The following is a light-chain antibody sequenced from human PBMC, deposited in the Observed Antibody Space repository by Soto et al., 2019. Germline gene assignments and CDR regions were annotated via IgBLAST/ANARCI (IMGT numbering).Light chain of an antibody. CDR3: QQHYITPWT. Sequence: DLQMTQSPSSLSASVGDRVTITCRASQSINWYLNWYQQKPGKAPNLLIYAASSLQSGVPSRFSGSGSGTDFTLTISSLQSEDFATYYCQQHYITPWTFGQGTKVDI. J-gene: IGKJ1*01. CDR2: AAS. V-gene: IGKV1-39*01. CDR1: QSINWY.